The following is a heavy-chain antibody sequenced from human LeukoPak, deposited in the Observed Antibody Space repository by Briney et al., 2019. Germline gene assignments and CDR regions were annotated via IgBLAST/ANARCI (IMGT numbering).Heavy chain of an antibody. CDR1: GFTLSDYY. CDR3: ASQAPGAFDI. J-gene: IGHJ3*02. CDR2: ISSSSYI. Sequence: GGSLRLSSAASGFTLSDYYMSWIRKAPGKGLEWVSSISSSSYIYYADSVNGRFTISRDNAKNSLYLQMNSLRAEDTAVYYCASQAPGAFDIWGQGTMVTVSS. V-gene: IGHV3-69-1*01.